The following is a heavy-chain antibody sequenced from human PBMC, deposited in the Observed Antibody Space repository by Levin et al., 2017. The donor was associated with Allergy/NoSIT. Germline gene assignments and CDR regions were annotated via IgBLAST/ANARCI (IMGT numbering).Heavy chain of an antibody. CDR3: AKEAFNWNQAFDV. Sequence: GESLKISCAASGFTFSSYAMSWVRQAPGKGLEWVSAIGGSGDITYYADSVKGRLTISRDNSKSTLYLQMNSLRAEDTAVYYCAKEAFNWNQAFDVWGQGTMVTVSS. CDR2: IGGSGDIT. D-gene: IGHD1-20*01. CDR1: GFTFSSYA. V-gene: IGHV3-23*01. J-gene: IGHJ3*01.